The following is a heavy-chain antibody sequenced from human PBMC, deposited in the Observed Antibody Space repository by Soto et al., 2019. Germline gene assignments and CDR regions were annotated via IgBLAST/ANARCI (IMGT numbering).Heavy chain of an antibody. CDR1: SGSITSRSW. CDR2: IYQGGST. V-gene: IGHV4-4*02. J-gene: IGHJ4*02. D-gene: IGHD6-13*01. Sequence: QVQLRESGPGLVKPSGTLSLTCAISSGSITSRSWWSWVRQPPGKGLEWIGEIYQGGSTNYNASLKSRLTISIDKSQNQFSLRLNSVTVADTAVYFCASHLIMPGTRGFEYWGQGSLVTVSS. CDR3: ASHLIMPGTRGFEY.